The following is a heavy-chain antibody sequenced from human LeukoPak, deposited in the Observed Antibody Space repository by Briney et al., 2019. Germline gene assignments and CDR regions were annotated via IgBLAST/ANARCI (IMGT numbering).Heavy chain of an antibody. Sequence: GASVKVSCKASGYTFTGYYMHWVRQAPGQGLEWMGWINPNSGGTNHAQKFQGWVTMTRDTSISTAYMELSRLRSDDTAVYYCARGGGSGSYYYYGMDVWGQGTLVTVSS. J-gene: IGHJ6*02. CDR3: ARGGGSGSYYYYGMDV. CDR2: INPNSGGT. D-gene: IGHD3-10*01. V-gene: IGHV1-2*04. CDR1: GYTFTGYY.